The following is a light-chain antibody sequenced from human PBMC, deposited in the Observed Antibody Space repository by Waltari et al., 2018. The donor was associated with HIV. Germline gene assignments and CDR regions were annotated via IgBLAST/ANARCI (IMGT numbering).Light chain of an antibody. V-gene: IGLV2-11*01. CDR2: GVN. Sequence: QSALTQPRSVSGSPGQSVTISCTGTRRSVNNYNYVSWYQHHPGEAPKRVIFGVNKRPSGVPDRFSGSNSGNTASLTISGLQAEDEGHYYCCSYAGSNIHWVFGGGTKLTVL. CDR1: RRSVNNYNY. CDR3: CSYAGSNIHWV. J-gene: IGLJ3*02.